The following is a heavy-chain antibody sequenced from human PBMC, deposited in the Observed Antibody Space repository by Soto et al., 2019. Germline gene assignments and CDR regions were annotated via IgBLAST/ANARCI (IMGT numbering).Heavy chain of an antibody. V-gene: IGHV4-30-4*02. D-gene: IGHD1-26*01. Sequence: SETLSLTCTVSGGSISSGDYYWSWIRQPPGKGMEWIGYIYYSGSTYYNPSLKSRVYISIDTSKNQFSLKLSSVTAAYTAVYYCATGRWELFFPDYWGQGTLVTVSS. J-gene: IGHJ4*02. CDR2: IYYSGST. CDR1: GGSISSGDYY. CDR3: ATGRWELFFPDY.